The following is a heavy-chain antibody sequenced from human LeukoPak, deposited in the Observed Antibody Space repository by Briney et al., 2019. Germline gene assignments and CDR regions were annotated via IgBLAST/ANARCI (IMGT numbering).Heavy chain of an antibody. Sequence: HPGGSLRLSCAASRFRFSTFPMGWVRQAPGKGLEWVSGISAGGETTFYADSVRGRLTISRDNSKNTLYLQMNSLRADDTAVYYCAKSLLTTATGTGRAFDIWGQGTMVTISS. V-gene: IGHV3-23*01. J-gene: IGHJ3*02. D-gene: IGHD1-1*01. CDR1: RFRFSTFP. CDR2: ISAGGETT. CDR3: AKSLLTTATGTGRAFDI.